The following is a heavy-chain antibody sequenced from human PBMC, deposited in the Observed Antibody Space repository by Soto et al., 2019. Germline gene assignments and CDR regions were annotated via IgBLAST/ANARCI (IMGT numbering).Heavy chain of an antibody. D-gene: IGHD1-20*01. CDR2: INDQNGFT. Sequence: QVQLEQSGAEVKKPGASVKISCKPSGNTFNSYGISWVRQAPGLGLEWMGWINDQNGFTNYAQKFQGRVTMTTDTSTTTAYMEVRSLRLDDTAVYYCALNWNAGPFEPWGRGTLVAVSS. CDR1: GNTFNSYG. V-gene: IGHV1-18*04. J-gene: IGHJ5*02. CDR3: ALNWNAGPFEP.